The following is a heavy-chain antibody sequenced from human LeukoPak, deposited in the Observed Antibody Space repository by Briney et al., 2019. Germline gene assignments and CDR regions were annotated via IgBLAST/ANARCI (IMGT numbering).Heavy chain of an antibody. CDR1: GFTFSSYA. CDR2: ISGSGGST. CDR3: AKVIGITGTNWFDP. J-gene: IGHJ5*02. D-gene: IGHD1-7*01. V-gene: IGHV3-23*01. Sequence: GGSLRLSCAASGFTFSSYAMSWARQAPGKGLEWVSAISGSGGSTYYADSVKGRFTISRDNSKNTLYLQMNSLRAEDTAVYYCAKVIGITGTNWFDPWGQGTLVTVSS.